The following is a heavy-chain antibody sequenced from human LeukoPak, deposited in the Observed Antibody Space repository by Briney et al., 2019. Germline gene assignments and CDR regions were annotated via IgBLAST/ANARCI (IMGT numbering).Heavy chain of an antibody. V-gene: IGHV3-66*01. D-gene: IGHD5-18*01. CDR1: GFTVSSNY. J-gene: IGHJ4*02. CDR2: IYSGGST. CDR3: ARDSIGGYSYGYVHY. Sequence: GGSLRLSCAASGFTVSSNYMSWVRQAPGKGLEWVSVIYSGGSTYYADSVKGRFTISRDNSKNTLYLQMNSLRAEDTAVYYCARDSIGGYSYGYVHYWGQGTLVTVSS.